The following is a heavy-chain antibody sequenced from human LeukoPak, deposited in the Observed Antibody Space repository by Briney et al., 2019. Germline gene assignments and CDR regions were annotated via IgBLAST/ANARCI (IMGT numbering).Heavy chain of an antibody. CDR2: IYTSGST. CDR3: ARNVVVPAAHYYYYMDV. V-gene: IGHV4-4*07. D-gene: IGHD2-2*01. Sequence: PSETLSLTCTVSGGSISSYYWSWIRQPAGKGLEWIGRIYTSGSTNYNLSLKSRVTMSVDTSKNQFSLKLSSVTAADTAVYYCARNVVVPAAHYYYYMDVWGKGTTVTVSS. CDR1: GGSISSYY. J-gene: IGHJ6*03.